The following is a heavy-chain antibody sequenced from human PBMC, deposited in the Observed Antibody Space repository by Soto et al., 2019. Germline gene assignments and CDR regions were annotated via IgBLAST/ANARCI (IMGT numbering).Heavy chain of an antibody. J-gene: IGHJ4*02. CDR2: ISRSSSPI. V-gene: IGHV3-48*01. CDR1: GFTFSSYS. D-gene: IGHD1-1*01. Sequence: EVQLVESGGGLVQPGGSLRLSCEVSGFTFSSYSLNWVRQAPGKGLEWVSYISRSSSPIYYADSVKGRFTISRDNAKNSLYLQMNSLRAEDTAVYYCARHSEGTTDYWGQGTLVTVSS. CDR3: ARHSEGTTDY.